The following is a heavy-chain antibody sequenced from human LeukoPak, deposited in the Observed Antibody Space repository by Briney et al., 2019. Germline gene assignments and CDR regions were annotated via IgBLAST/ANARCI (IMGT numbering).Heavy chain of an antibody. V-gene: IGHV4-59*12. J-gene: IGHJ4*02. Sequence: PSETLSLTCTVSGGSISNYYWSWIRQPPGKGLKWIGNIYYSGYTTYSPSLKSRVTISVDTSKNQFSLKLSSVTAADTAVYYCARVGVDYSGNVLKYFFDYWGQGTLVTVSS. CDR2: IYYSGYT. CDR3: ARVGVDYSGNVLKYFFDY. D-gene: IGHD4-23*01. CDR1: GGSISNYY.